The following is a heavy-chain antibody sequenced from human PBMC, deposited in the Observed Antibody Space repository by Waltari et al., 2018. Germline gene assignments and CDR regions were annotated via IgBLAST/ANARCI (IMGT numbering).Heavy chain of an antibody. D-gene: IGHD3-3*01. CDR1: GGSFSGYY. Sequence: QVQLQQWGAGLLKPSETLSLTCAVYGGSFSGYYWSWIRQPPGKGLEWIGEINHSGSTNDNPSLKSRVTISVDTSKNQFSLKLSSVTAADTAVYYCARGRYDFWSGYRVFYYMDVWGKGTTVTVSS. V-gene: IGHV4-34*01. CDR3: ARGRYDFWSGYRVFYYMDV. J-gene: IGHJ6*03. CDR2: INHSGST.